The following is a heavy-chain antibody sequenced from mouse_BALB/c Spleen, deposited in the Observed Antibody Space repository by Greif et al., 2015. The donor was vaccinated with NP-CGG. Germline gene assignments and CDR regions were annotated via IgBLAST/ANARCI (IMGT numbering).Heavy chain of an antibody. J-gene: IGHJ2*01. D-gene: IGHD1-1*01. Sequence: VQLQQSGAELAKPGASVKMSCKASGYTFTSYWMHWVKQRPGQGLEWIGYINPSTGYTEYNQKFKDKATLTADKSSSAAYMQLSSLTSEDSAVYYCASLTTVRFDYWGQGPTLTVSS. CDR1: GYTFTSYW. V-gene: IGHV1-7*01. CDR3: ASLTTVRFDY. CDR2: INPSTGYT.